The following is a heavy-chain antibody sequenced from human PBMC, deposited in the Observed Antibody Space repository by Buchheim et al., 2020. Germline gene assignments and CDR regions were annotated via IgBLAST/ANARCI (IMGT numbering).Heavy chain of an antibody. J-gene: IGHJ4*02. D-gene: IGHD6-13*01. CDR2: VDEDGGGK. CDR1: GFTFKNSW. V-gene: IGHV3-7*05. Sequence: EVQVVESGGGLVQPGGSLRLSCEASGFTFKNSWMNWVRQAPGKGLEWVANVDEDGGGKYYVDSVKGRFTISRDNAKNSLYLQMNSLRAEDTALYYCARLSSSWYFDYWGQGTL. CDR3: ARLSSSWYFDY.